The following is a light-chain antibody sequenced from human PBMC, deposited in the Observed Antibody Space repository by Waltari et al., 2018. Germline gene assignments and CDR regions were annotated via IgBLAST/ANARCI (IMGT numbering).Light chain of an antibody. J-gene: IGKJ2*01. CDR3: QQYDSLPYT. CDR1: EDIRNS. V-gene: IGKV1-33*01. Sequence: DIQMTPCLSSLSAPVGDRVSITCQASEDIRNSLNWYQQKPGKAPELLISDASNLEKGVPPRFSGGGSGTDFAFTISSLQPEDCATYYCQQYDSLPYTFGQGTKLEIK. CDR2: DAS.